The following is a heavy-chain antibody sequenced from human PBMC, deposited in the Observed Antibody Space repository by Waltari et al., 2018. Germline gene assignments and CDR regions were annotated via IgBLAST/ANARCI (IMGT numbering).Heavy chain of an antibody. CDR1: GYTFTDYY. D-gene: IGHD6-19*01. V-gene: IGHV1-2*02. CDR3: ARGTVAGSGVILNY. Sequence: QVQLVQSGAEMKKPGASVKVSCKASGYTFTDYYIHWVRQAPGQGLEWMGWINPNSGDTHYAQKFQGRVTMARDTSISTAYMELSSLRSDDTAVYYCARGTVAGSGVILNYWGQGTLVTVSS. J-gene: IGHJ4*02. CDR2: INPNSGDT.